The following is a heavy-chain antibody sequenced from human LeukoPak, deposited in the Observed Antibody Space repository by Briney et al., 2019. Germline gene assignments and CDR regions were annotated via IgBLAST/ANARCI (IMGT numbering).Heavy chain of an antibody. CDR2: IYPGDSDT. Sequence: NPGESVKISCKGSGYSFTSYWIGWVRQMPGKGLEWMGIIYPGDSDTRYSPSFQGQVTISADKSISTAYLQWSSLKASDTAMYYCARQSYDYGDSPPHLADYWGQGTLVTVSS. J-gene: IGHJ4*02. D-gene: IGHD4-17*01. CDR1: GYSFTSYW. V-gene: IGHV5-51*01. CDR3: ARQSYDYGDSPPHLADY.